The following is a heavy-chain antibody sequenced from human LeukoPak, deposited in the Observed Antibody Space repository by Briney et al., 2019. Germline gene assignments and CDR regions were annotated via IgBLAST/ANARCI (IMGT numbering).Heavy chain of an antibody. V-gene: IGHV3-48*03. CDR3: AELGITMIGGV. CDR1: GFTFSSYA. J-gene: IGHJ6*04. D-gene: IGHD3-10*02. CDR2: ISSSGSTI. Sequence: PGRSLRLSCAASGFTFSSYAMHWVRQAPGKGLEWVSYISSSGSTIYYADSVKGRFTTSRDNAKNSLYLQMNSLRAEDTAVYYCAELGITMIGGVWGKGTTVTISS.